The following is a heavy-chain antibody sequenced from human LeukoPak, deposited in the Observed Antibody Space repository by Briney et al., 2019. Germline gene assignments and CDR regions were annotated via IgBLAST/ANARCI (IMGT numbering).Heavy chain of an antibody. CDR3: ANIPPFDYGDYAIRLD. Sequence: GGSLRLSCAASGFTFSSYEMNWVRQAPGKGLEWVSSIRNFGETHYADSVRGRFIISRDNSQNTLYLQMNSLRAEDSALYYCANIPPFDYGDYAIRLDWGQGTLVTVSS. D-gene: IGHD4-17*01. V-gene: IGHV3-23*01. J-gene: IGHJ4*02. CDR2: IRNFGET. CDR1: GFTFSSYE.